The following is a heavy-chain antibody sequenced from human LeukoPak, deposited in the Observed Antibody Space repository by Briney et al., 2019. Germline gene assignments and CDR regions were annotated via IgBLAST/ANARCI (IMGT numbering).Heavy chain of an antibody. CDR3: AREAAVVGSTGAFDI. CDR2: INLNSGVT. V-gene: IGHV1-2*02. J-gene: IGHJ3*02. CDR1: GYTFTNHY. Sequence: ASVKVSCKASGYTFTNHYMHWVRQAPGQGLEWMGWINLNSGVTSYAQKFQGRVTMTRDTSISTAYMELSRLKSDDTAVFYCAREAAVVGSTGAFDIWGQGSMVTVSS. D-gene: IGHD1-26*01.